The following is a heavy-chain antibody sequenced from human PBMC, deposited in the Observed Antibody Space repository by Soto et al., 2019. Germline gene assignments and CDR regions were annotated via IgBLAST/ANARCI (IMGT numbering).Heavy chain of an antibody. CDR3: ARDYRTPYAGAMDA. J-gene: IGHJ6*04. D-gene: IGHD2-2*01. V-gene: IGHV4-30-4*01. CDR2: VYYSGST. CDR1: SGSISSGDYH. Sequence: SETLSLTCTVSSGSISSGDYHWSWIRQTPGKGLEWIGAVYYSGSTYYNPSLKSRIRISVDTSKNQFSLKMNSVTAADTAVYYCARDYRTPYAGAMDAWGKGTPVPVSS.